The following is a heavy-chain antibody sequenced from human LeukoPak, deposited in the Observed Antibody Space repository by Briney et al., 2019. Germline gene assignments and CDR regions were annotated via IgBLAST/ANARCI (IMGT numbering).Heavy chain of an antibody. Sequence: GGSLRLSCAASGFTFSSYAMSWVRQAPGKGLEWVSTISGSGGSTYYADSVKGRFTISRDNSKNTLYLQMNSLRAEDTAVYYCAKAPNYDILTGYFDYWGQGTLVTVSS. CDR1: GFTFSSYA. D-gene: IGHD3-9*01. J-gene: IGHJ4*02. V-gene: IGHV3-23*01. CDR3: AKAPNYDILTGYFDY. CDR2: ISGSGGST.